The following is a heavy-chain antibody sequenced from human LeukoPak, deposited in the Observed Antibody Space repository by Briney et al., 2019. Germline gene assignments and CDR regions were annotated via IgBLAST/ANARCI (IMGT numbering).Heavy chain of an antibody. CDR3: ARDRAPYDSSGYYYEFDY. D-gene: IGHD3-22*01. J-gene: IGHJ4*02. CDR2: ISSSSSYI. Sequence: GGSLRLSCAASGFTFSSYAMSWVRQAPGKGLEWVSSISSSSSYIYYADSVKGRFTISRDNAKNSLYLQMNSLRAEDTAVYYCARDRAPYDSSGYYYEFDYWGQGTLVTVSS. V-gene: IGHV3-21*01. CDR1: GFTFSSYA.